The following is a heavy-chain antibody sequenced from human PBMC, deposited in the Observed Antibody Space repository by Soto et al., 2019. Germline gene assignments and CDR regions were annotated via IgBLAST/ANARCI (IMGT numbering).Heavy chain of an antibody. CDR2: ISSSGTYI. J-gene: IGHJ6*02. CDR1: GFTFRTYS. D-gene: IGHD2-2*01. V-gene: IGHV3-21*06. CDR3: ERDLLDANYFFTMDV. Sequence: LRLSCAASGFTFRTYSMNWIRQTPGRGLEWVSCISSSGTYIYYADSVEGRFTISRDNAKNSLYLQMNSLRAEDTAVYYCERDLLDANYFFTMDVWGHGTAVTVS.